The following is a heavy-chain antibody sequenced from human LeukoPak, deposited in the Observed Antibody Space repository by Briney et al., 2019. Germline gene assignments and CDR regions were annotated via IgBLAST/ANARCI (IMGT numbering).Heavy chain of an antibody. J-gene: IGHJ4*02. CDR2: ISSSSSTI. V-gene: IGHV3-48*01. CDR3: ARDSPLIQLSRLAYFDY. CDR1: GFTFSSYS. D-gene: IGHD3-16*01. Sequence: PGGSLRLSCAASGFTFSSYSMNWVRQAPGKGLEWVSYISSSSSTIYYADSVKGRFTISRDNAKNSLYLQMNSLRAEDTAVYYCARDSPLIQLSRLAYFDYWGQGTLVTVSS.